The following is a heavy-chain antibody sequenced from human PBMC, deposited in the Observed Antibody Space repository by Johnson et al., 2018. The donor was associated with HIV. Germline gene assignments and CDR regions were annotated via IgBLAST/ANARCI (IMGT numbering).Heavy chain of an antibody. CDR3: ARGLLWFGELLEAFDI. CDR2: ISYDGSNK. V-gene: IGHV3-30*14. CDR1: GFTFSSYA. Sequence: QVQLVESGGGVVQPGWSLRLSCEASGFTFSSYAMHWVRQAPGKGLEWVAVISYDGSNKYYADSVKGRFTISRDNSKNTLYLQMNSLRTEDTAVYYCARGLLWFGELLEAFDIWGQGTMVTVSS. J-gene: IGHJ3*02. D-gene: IGHD3-10*01.